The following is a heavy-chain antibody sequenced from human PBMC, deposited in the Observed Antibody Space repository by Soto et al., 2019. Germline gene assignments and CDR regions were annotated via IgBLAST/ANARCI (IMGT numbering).Heavy chain of an antibody. D-gene: IGHD2-15*01. CDR3: ASVYCSGGSCYSGDDAFDI. V-gene: IGHV4-39*01. Sequence: QSQTLSLTCTVSGGSISSSSYYWGWIRQPPGKGLEWIGSIYYSGSTYYNPSLKSRVTISVDTSKNQFSLKLSSVTAADTAVYYCASVYCSGGSCYSGDDAFDIWGQGTMVTVSS. J-gene: IGHJ3*02. CDR2: IYYSGST. CDR1: GGSISSSSYY.